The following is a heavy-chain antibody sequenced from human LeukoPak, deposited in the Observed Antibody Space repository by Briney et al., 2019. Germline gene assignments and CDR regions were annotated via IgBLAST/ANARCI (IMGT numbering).Heavy chain of an antibody. D-gene: IGHD3-10*01. V-gene: IGHV3-23*01. CDR2: ISGSGDST. CDR1: GFTFSSYG. Sequence: GGSLRLSCAAFGFTFSSYGMNWVRQAPGKGLEWVSFISGSGDSTALADSVKGRFTISRDNSKNTLYLQMNSLRAEDTAVYFCAKGPWFGESWGQGTLVTVSS. CDR3: AKGPWFGES. J-gene: IGHJ5*02.